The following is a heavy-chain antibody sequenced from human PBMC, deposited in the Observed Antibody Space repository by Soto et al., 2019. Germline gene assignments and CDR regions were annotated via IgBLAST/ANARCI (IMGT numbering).Heavy chain of an antibody. J-gene: IGHJ6*02. V-gene: IGHV1-18*04. CDR1: GYTFTSYG. D-gene: IGHD5-18*01. CDR3: ARAGGYSYGYVNYYYGMDV. CDR2: ISAYNGNT. Sequence: ASVRVSCKASGYTFTSYGISWVRQAPGRGLEWMGWISAYNGNTNYAQKLQGRVTMTTDTSTSTAHMELRSLRSDDTAVYYCARAGGYSYGYVNYYYGMDVWGQGTTVTVSS.